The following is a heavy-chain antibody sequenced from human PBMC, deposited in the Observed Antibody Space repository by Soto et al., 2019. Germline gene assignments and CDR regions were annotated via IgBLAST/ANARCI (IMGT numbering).Heavy chain of an antibody. J-gene: IGHJ3*02. V-gene: IGHV1-3*01. CDR1: GYTFTSYA. CDR3: ASALSGWYKEADAFDI. Sequence: QVQLVQSGAEVKKPGASVKVSCKASGYTFTSYAMHWVRQAPGQRLEWMGWINAGNGNTKYSQKFQGRVTITRDTSASTAYMEPSSLRSEDTAVYYCASALSGWYKEADAFDIRGQGTMVTVSS. CDR2: INAGNGNT. D-gene: IGHD6-19*01.